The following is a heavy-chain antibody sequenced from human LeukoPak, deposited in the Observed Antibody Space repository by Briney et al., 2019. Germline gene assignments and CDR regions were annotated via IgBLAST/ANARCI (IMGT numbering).Heavy chain of an antibody. D-gene: IGHD3-3*01. CDR3: ARLRYDFWSGAAAYYFDY. CDR2: IYPGDSDT. Sequence: RGEPRQISGKGSGSTFTTSWIGWLRQLPGKALEWTGIIYPGDSDTRYSPSFQGQVTFSAAKSITTAYLQWRSLKASDTAMYYCARLRYDFWSGAAAYYFDYWGQGTLVTVPS. V-gene: IGHV5-51*01. CDR1: GSTFTTSW. J-gene: IGHJ4*02.